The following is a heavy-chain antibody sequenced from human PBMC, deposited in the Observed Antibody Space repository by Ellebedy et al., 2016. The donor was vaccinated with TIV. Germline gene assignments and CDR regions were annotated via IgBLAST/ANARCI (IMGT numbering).Heavy chain of an antibody. V-gene: IGHV3-7*03. CDR1: GFTFSSYW. Sequence: GESLKISCAASGFTFSSYWMSWVRQAPGKGLEWVANIKQDGSEKYYVDSVKGRFTISRDNAKNSLYLQMNSLRAEDTAVYYCARGGGGIVGATGYFDYWGQGTLVTVSS. D-gene: IGHD1-26*01. J-gene: IGHJ4*02. CDR3: ARGGGGIVGATGYFDY. CDR2: IKQDGSEK.